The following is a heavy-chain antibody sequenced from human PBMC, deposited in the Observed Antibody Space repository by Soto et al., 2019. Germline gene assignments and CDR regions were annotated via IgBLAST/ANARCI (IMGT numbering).Heavy chain of an antibody. CDR1: GDSVSINSAA. J-gene: IGHJ5*02. CDR3: ARVVRHSGYDYHGSNWFDP. CDR2: TYYRSKWYN. Sequence: SKALSLTCAISGDSVSINSAAWNWIGQSPSRGLEWLGRTYYRSKWYNDYAVSVKSRVTINPDTSKNQFSLQLNSVTPEDTAVYYCARVVRHSGYDYHGSNWFDPWGQGTLVTVSS. V-gene: IGHV6-1*01. D-gene: IGHD5-12*01.